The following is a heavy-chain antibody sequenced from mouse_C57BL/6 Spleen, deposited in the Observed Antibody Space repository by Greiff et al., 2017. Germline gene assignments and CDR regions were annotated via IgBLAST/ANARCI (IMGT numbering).Heavy chain of an antibody. CDR3: ALIYYDYDDALDG. Sequence: VQLQQSGAELVKPGASVKLSCTASGFNIKDYYMHWVKQRTEQGLEWIGRIDPEDGETKYDPKFQGKATLTADTSSNTAYLQLSSLTSEETAVYYCALIYYDYDDALDGWGQGASVTGSS. CDR2: IDPEDGET. J-gene: IGHJ4*01. V-gene: IGHV14-2*01. D-gene: IGHD2-4*01. CDR1: GFNIKDYY.